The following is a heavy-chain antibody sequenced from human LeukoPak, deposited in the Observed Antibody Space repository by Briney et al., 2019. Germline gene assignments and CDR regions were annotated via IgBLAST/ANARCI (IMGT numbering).Heavy chain of an antibody. D-gene: IGHD2-15*01. V-gene: IGHV4-34*01. CDR1: GGSFSGYY. J-gene: IGHJ4*02. Sequence: SETLSLTCAVYGGSFSGYYWSWIRQPPGKGLEWIGEINHSGSTNYNPSLKSRVTISVDTSKNQFSLKLSSVTAADTAVYYCARRRVVVAATRGVFDYWGQGTLVTVSS. CDR2: INHSGST. CDR3: ARRRVVVAATRGVFDY.